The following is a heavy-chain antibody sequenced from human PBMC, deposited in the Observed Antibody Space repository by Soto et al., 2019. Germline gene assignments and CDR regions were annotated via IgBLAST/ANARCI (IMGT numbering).Heavy chain of an antibody. V-gene: IGHV4-39*01. CDR1: GGSISRGSFD. CDR3: ARLMVYAIYGVAV. J-gene: IGHJ6*02. Sequence: QLQLQESGTGLVKPSETLSLTCTGSGGSISRGSFDWGWIRQPPGKGLEWIGSIYYSGTTYYNPSLKSRVIISADTSQNQFSLNLYSATATDTAVYYCARLMVYAIYGVAVWGHGTTVTVSS. D-gene: IGHD2-8*01. CDR2: IYYSGTT.